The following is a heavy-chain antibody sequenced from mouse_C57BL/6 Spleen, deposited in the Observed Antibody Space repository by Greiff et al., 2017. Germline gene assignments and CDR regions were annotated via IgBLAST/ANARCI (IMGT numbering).Heavy chain of an antibody. Sequence: DVQLQASGAELVKPGASVKLSCTASGFNIKDYYMHWVKQRTEQGLEWIGRIDPEDGETKYAPTFQGKATITADTSSNTAYLQLSSLTSEDTAVYYCARRGYSSGYLHYYAMDYWGQGTSVTVSS. V-gene: IGHV14-2*01. CDR2: IDPEDGET. CDR3: ARRGYSSGYLHYYAMDY. D-gene: IGHD3-2*02. CDR1: GFNIKDYY. J-gene: IGHJ4*01.